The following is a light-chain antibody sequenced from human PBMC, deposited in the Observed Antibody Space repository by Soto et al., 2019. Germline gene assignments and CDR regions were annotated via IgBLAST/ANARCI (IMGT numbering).Light chain of an antibody. V-gene: IGLV1-40*01. CDR3: QSYDSSLSGYV. Sequence: QSALTQPPSVSGAPGQRVTISCTGSRSNIGAGYDVHWYQQLPGTAPKLLIDGKSNQPSGVPDRFSGSKSGTSASLAITGLQAEDEADYYCQSYDSSLSGYVFGTGTKLTVL. J-gene: IGLJ1*01. CDR2: GKS. CDR1: RSNIGAGYD.